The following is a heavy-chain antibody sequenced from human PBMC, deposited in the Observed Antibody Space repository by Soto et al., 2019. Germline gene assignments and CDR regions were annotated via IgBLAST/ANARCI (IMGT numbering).Heavy chain of an antibody. CDR2: ISFDGSNK. CDR3: GRDRRFGNGYNLGFDY. CDR1: GFTFSSYA. D-gene: IGHD5-12*01. V-gene: IGHV3-30-3*01. Sequence: QVQLVESGGGVAQPGRSLRLSCAASGFTFSSYAMHWVRQAPGKGLEWVAVISFDGSNKYYADSVKDRFTVSRDNSKNTLYVQMNSLRAEDTAVYYCGRDRRFGNGYNLGFDYWGQGTLVTVSS. J-gene: IGHJ4*02.